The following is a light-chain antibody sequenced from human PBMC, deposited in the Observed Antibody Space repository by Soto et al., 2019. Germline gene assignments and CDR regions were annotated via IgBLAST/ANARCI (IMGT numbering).Light chain of an antibody. Sequence: EIVLTQSPATLALSPGERATLSCRASQSVSSYLAWYQQKPGQAPRLLIYDASNRATGIPARFSGSGSGTDFTLTSSSLEPEHFAVYYCQQRSNWPRTFGQGTKLEI. V-gene: IGKV3-11*01. J-gene: IGKJ2*01. CDR3: QQRSNWPRT. CDR1: QSVSSY. CDR2: DAS.